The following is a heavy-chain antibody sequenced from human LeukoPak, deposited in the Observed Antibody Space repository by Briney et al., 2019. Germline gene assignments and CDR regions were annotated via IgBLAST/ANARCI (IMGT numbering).Heavy chain of an antibody. Sequence: GASVKVSCKASGYTFTGYYMHWVRQAPGQGLEWMGWINPNSGGTNYAQKFQGRVTMTRDTSISTAYMELSGLRSDDTAVYYCARATSRGSSGWYAYYFDYWGQGTLVTVSS. D-gene: IGHD6-19*01. V-gene: IGHV1-2*02. CDR2: INPNSGGT. CDR1: GYTFTGYY. CDR3: ARATSRGSSGWYAYYFDY. J-gene: IGHJ4*02.